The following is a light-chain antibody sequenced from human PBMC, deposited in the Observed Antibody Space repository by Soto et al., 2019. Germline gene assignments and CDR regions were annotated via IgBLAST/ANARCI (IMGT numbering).Light chain of an antibody. Sequence: DIQMTQSPSLVSASVGDRVTITFRASQSISSWLAWYQQKPGKAPKLLIYDASSLESGAPSRFSGGRSGTEFTLTISSLQPDDFATYYCQQYNSYSPLTFGGGTKVDIK. J-gene: IGKJ4*01. CDR2: DAS. CDR1: QSISSW. V-gene: IGKV1-5*01. CDR3: QQYNSYSPLT.